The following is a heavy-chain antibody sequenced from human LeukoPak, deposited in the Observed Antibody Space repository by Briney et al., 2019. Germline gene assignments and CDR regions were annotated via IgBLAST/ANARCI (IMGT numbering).Heavy chain of an antibody. CDR3: AKVTLSSAWFGDMDV. CDR1: GFTFDDYA. CDR2: ISWDGGST. D-gene: IGHD6-13*01. V-gene: IGHV3-43D*04. Sequence: QPGGSLRLSCAASGFTFDDYAMHWVRQAPGKGLEWVSLISWDGGSTYYADSVKGRFTISRDNSKNSLYLQMNSLRAEDTALYYCAKVTLSSAWFGDMDVWGKGTTVTVSS. J-gene: IGHJ6*03.